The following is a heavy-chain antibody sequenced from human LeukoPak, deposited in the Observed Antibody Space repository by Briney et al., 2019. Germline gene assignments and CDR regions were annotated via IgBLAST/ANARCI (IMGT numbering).Heavy chain of an antibody. J-gene: IGHJ2*01. Sequence: ASVKVSCKSSGYTFTSYGISWVRQAPGQGLEWMGWISAYNGNTNYAQKLQGRVTMTTDTSTSTAYMELRSLRSDDTAVYYCARSNIVVQGWYFDLWGRGTLVTVSS. V-gene: IGHV1-18*01. CDR1: GYTFTSYG. CDR2: ISAYNGNT. CDR3: ARSNIVVQGWYFDL. D-gene: IGHD5-12*01.